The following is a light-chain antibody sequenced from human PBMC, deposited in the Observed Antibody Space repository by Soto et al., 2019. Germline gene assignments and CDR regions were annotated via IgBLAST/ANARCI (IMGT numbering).Light chain of an antibody. CDR3: QQYYSTPFT. Sequence: DIVMTQSPDSQAVSLGERATINCKSSQSVLYSSNNKNYLAWYQQKPGQPPKLLIYWASTRESGVPDRFRGSGSGTDFTLTISSLQAEDVAVYYCQQYYSTPFTFGPGTKVVIK. J-gene: IGKJ3*01. V-gene: IGKV4-1*01. CDR1: QSVLYSSNNKNY. CDR2: WAS.